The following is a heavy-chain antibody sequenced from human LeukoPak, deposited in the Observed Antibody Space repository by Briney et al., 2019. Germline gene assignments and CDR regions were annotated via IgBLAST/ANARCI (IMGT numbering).Heavy chain of an antibody. J-gene: IGHJ4*02. D-gene: IGHD6-13*01. CDR3: ARRLSSWYAFDY. CDR2: IYYSGST. Sequence: SETLSLTCTVSGGSITYYHWSWIRQPPGKGLEWIGYIYYSGSTNYNPSLKSRVTISVDTPKNQFSLKLSSVTAADTAVYYCARRLSSWYAFDYWGQGNLVTVSS. V-gene: IGHV4-59*08. CDR1: GGSITYYH.